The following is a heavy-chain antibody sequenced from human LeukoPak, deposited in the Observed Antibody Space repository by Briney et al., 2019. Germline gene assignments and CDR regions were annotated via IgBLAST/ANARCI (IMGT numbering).Heavy chain of an antibody. Sequence: SETLSLTCTVSGGSISSYYWSWIRQPAGKGLERIGRIYTSGSTNYNPSLKSRVTMSVDTSKNQFSLKLSSVTAADTAVYYCARDVDVDILTGLWVDYWGQGTLVTVSS. CDR1: GGSISSYY. D-gene: IGHD3-9*01. CDR2: IYTSGST. J-gene: IGHJ4*02. V-gene: IGHV4-4*07. CDR3: ARDVDVDILTGLWVDY.